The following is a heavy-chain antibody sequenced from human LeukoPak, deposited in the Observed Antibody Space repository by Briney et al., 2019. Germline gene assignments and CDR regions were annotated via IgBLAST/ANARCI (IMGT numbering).Heavy chain of an antibody. V-gene: IGHV3-23*01. CDR2: ITASGGST. Sequence: GGSLRLSCAASGFTFSNSAMSWVRQAPGKGLEWVSTITASGGSTYSADSVKGRFTFSRDNSKNTLFLQMNSLRAEDTAVYYCAKEFDSSGWYYYGMDVWGQGATVTVSS. CDR1: GFTFSNSA. J-gene: IGHJ6*02. D-gene: IGHD6-19*01. CDR3: AKEFDSSGWYYYGMDV.